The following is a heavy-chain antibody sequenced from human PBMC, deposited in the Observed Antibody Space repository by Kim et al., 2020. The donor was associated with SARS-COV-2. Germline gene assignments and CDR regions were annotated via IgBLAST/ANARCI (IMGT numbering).Heavy chain of an antibody. Sequence: SETLSLTCTVSGGSISSRSYYWGWIRQPPGKGLEWIGSIYYSGSTYYNPSLKSRVTISVDTSKKQFSLKLSSVTAADTAVYYCARRGVIRYYYYYYGMDVWGQGTTVTVSS. D-gene: IGHD3-10*01. CDR1: GGSISSRSYY. J-gene: IGHJ6*02. V-gene: IGHV4-39*01. CDR2: IYYSGST. CDR3: ARRGVIRYYYYYYGMDV.